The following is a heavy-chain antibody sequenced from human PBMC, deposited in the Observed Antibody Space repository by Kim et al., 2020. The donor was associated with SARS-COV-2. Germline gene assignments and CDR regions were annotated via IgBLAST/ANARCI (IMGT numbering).Heavy chain of an antibody. Sequence: SETLSLNCGVSGESFSGAYWSWIRQRQGKGLEWIGEIDHGGSPNFNPSFKGRVAMSVDSSKKQVSLNVLSMTAADTGVYYCARLRFGSGSYYDTFDVWGHGTRVTVS. CDR2: IDHGGSP. J-gene: IGHJ3*01. D-gene: IGHD3-10*01. CDR1: GESFSGAY. V-gene: IGHV4-34*10. CDR3: ARLRFGSGSYYDTFDV.